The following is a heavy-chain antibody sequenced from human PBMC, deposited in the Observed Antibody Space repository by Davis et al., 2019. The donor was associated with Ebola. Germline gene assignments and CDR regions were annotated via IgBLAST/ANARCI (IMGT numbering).Heavy chain of an antibody. D-gene: IGHD1-1*01. V-gene: IGHV1-18*01. Sequence: AASVKVSCKTSGYNFNSYGISWVRQAPGQGPEWMGWISGFNGNTKYSQNFQGRVTMTTDTSTSTAYMEVGSLRSDDTAVYYCARAQFPTTSDHWGQGTLVTVSS. CDR3: ARAQFPTTSDH. CDR2: ISGFNGNT. CDR1: GYNFNSYG. J-gene: IGHJ4*02.